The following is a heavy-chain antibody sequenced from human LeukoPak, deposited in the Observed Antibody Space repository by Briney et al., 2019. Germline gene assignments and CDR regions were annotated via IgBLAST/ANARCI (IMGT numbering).Heavy chain of an antibody. CDR2: IYHDGNT. CDR3: ARARYSNGFDV. Sequence: SETLSLTCAVSGGSSATGGYSSSWFRQPPGKGLEWIGCIYHDGNTYYNPSLKSRVTISVDRSKNQFSLKLSSVTAADTAVYYCARARYSNGFDVWGQGTMVTVSS. CDR1: GGSSATGGYS. V-gene: IGHV4-30-2*01. D-gene: IGHD4-11*01. J-gene: IGHJ3*01.